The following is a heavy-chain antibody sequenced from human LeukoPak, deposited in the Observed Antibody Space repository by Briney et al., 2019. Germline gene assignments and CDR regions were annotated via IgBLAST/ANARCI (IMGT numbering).Heavy chain of an antibody. V-gene: IGHV1-2*02. D-gene: IGHD5-12*01. Sequence: ASVKVSCKASGYTFIDYYMHWVRQAPGQGLEWMGWINPNSGGTNYAQKFQGRVTLTRDTSISTAYMDLSRLTSDDTPAYYCARDALIGGGYSTYDQYWGQGTLVTVSS. J-gene: IGHJ4*02. CDR1: GYTFIDYY. CDR3: ARDALIGGGYSTYDQY. CDR2: INPNSGGT.